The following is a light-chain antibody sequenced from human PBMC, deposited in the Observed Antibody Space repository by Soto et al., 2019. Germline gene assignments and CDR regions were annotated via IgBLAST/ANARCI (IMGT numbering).Light chain of an antibody. Sequence: DIQMTQSPSSLSASVGDRVTITCRASQGIRNYLAWYQQRPGKVPKLLIYAASTLQSGVPSRFSGSGSGTVFTLTISSLQPEDVATYYCQKYRSAPAFGQGTKVEIK. V-gene: IGKV1-27*01. J-gene: IGKJ1*01. CDR2: AAS. CDR1: QGIRNY. CDR3: QKYRSAPA.